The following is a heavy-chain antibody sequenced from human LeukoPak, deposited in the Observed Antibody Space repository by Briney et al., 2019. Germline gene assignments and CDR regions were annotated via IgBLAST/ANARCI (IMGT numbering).Heavy chain of an antibody. CDR3: VKGMVPHHPYFDY. V-gene: IGHV3-23*01. CDR1: GVTFSSYA. CDR2: ISGSGDST. J-gene: IGHJ4*02. D-gene: IGHD2-8*01. Sequence: PGGSLRLSCAASGVTFSSYAMSWVRQAPGKGLEWVSLISGSGDSTYYADSVKGGFTISRDNSKNTLSLQMNSLRAEDTAIYYCVKGMVPHHPYFDYWGQGTLVTVSS.